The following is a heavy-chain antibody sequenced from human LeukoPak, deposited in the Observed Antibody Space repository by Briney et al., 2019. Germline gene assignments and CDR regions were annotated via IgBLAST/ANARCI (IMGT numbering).Heavy chain of an antibody. Sequence: SETLSLTCTVSGGSISSGSYYWSWIRQPAGKGLEWIGRIYTSGSTNYNPSLKSRVTISVDTSKNQFSLKLSSVTAADTAVYYCAREIVAYYYYMDVWGKGTTVTISS. V-gene: IGHV4-61*02. CDR2: IYTSGST. J-gene: IGHJ6*03. CDR3: AREIVAYYYYMDV. CDR1: GGSISSGSYY. D-gene: IGHD3-22*01.